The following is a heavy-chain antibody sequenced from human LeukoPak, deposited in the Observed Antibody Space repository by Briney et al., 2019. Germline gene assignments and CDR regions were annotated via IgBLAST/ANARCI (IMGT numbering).Heavy chain of an antibody. J-gene: IGHJ4*02. CDR2: INPIGGST. CDR3: ANPKWLQSPFDS. CDR1: GDTFTNFY. D-gene: IGHD5-24*01. V-gene: IGHV1-46*01. Sequence: ASVKVSFKASGDTFTNFYFHWVRQAPGQGLEWLGLINPIGGSTVYAERFQGRLTITRDTSTRTVYMELSSLGSGDTAVYYCANPKWLQSPFDSWGQGTLVTVSS.